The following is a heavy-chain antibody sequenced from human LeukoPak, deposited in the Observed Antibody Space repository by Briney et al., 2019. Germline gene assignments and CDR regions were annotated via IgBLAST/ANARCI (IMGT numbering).Heavy chain of an antibody. J-gene: IGHJ6*03. CDR1: GGSFSGYY. D-gene: IGHD2-15*01. V-gene: IGHV4-34*01. CDR3: ARGRNTLGYCSGGSCYSGYYYYYMDV. Sequence: SETLSLTCAVYGGSFSGYYWSWIRQPPGKVLEWIGEINHSGSTNYNPSLKSRVTISVDTSKNQFSLKLSSVTAADTAVYYCARGRNTLGYCSGGSCYSGYYYYYMDVWGKGTTVTVSS. CDR2: INHSGST.